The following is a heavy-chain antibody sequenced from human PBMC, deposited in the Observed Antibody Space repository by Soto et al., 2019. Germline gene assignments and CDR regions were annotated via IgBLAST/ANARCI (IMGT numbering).Heavy chain of an antibody. CDR3: ARHGPPRPAGVGASATYNWLDP. CDR2: IYFSGST. Sequence: PSETLSLTCTVSGVSIITSNYYWGWIRQPPGKGLEWIGSIYFSGSTYYNPSLRSRVTISVDLSKSQLSLKLSSVTAADTAVYYCARHGPPRPAGVGASATYNWLDPWGKGTLVTVCS. V-gene: IGHV4-39*01. J-gene: IGHJ5*02. D-gene: IGHD3-3*01. CDR1: GVSIITSNYY.